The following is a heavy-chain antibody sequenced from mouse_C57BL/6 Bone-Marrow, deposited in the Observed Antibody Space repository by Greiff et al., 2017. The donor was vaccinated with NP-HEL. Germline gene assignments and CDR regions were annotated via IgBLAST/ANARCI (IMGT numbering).Heavy chain of an antibody. V-gene: IGHV5-4*01. CDR3: ARDRGYYGSSGYAMDY. CDR2: ISDGGSYT. D-gene: IGHD1-1*01. J-gene: IGHJ4*01. CDR1: GFTFSSYA. Sequence: VQLKESGGGLVKPGGSLKLSCAASGFTFSSYAMSWVRQTPEKRLEWVATISDGGSYTYYPDNVKGRFTISRDNAKNNLYLQMSHLKSEDTAMYYCARDRGYYGSSGYAMDYWGQGTSVTVSS.